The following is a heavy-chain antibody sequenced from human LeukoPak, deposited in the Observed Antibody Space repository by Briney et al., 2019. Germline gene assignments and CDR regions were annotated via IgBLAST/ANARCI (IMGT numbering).Heavy chain of an antibody. V-gene: IGHV1-69*04. CDR1: GGTFSSYT. CDR3: AREGTSWPNWFDP. CDR2: IIPILGVA. D-gene: IGHD2-2*01. J-gene: IGHJ5*02. Sequence: SVKVSCKASGGTFSSYTISWVRQAPGQGLEWMGRIIPILGVANYAQKFQGRVTITADKSTSTAYMELSSLRSEDTAVYYCAREGTSWPNWFDPWGQGTLVTVSS.